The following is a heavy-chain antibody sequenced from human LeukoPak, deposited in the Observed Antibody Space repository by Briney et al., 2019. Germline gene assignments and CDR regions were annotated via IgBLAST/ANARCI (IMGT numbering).Heavy chain of an antibody. CDR2: ISSSSRNI. Sequence: GGSLRLSCAVSGLTFSTYSMNWVRQAPGKGLEWVSSISSSSRNIYYADSLRGRFTISRDNAKNSLFLQMNSLRAEDTAVYYCARGPLIAAAGTWWGQGTLVTVSS. V-gene: IGHV3-21*04. CDR3: ARGPLIAAAGTW. CDR1: GLTFSTYS. D-gene: IGHD6-13*01. J-gene: IGHJ4*02.